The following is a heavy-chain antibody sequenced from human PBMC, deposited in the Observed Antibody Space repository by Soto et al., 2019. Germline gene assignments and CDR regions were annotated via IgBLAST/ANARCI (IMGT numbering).Heavy chain of an antibody. CDR2: ISYDGSNK. CDR3: ARDDRQWLEPYYYYGMDV. CDR1: GFTFSSYA. V-gene: IGHV3-30-3*01. J-gene: IGHJ6*02. D-gene: IGHD6-19*01. Sequence: GGSLRLSCAASGFTFSSYAMHWVRQAPGKGLEWVAVISYDGSNKYYADSVKGRFTISRDNSKNTLYLQMNSLRAEDTAVYYCARDDRQWLEPYYYYGMDVWGQGTTVT.